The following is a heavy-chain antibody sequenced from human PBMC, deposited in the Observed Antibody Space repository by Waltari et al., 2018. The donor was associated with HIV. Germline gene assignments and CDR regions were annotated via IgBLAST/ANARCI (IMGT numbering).Heavy chain of an antibody. Sequence: QVQVEESGGGVVQPGMSLRLSCAASGFTFSSYGMHWVRQAPGKGLVWVAVILYGGSNKNYADFVRGRFTISRENSTNPLYLQMNGLRGEDTAVYYCAREGPGIAVHLGTFDIWCQGTMVTVSA. CDR2: ILYGGSNK. CDR1: GFTFSSYG. J-gene: IGHJ3*02. CDR3: AREGPGIAVHLGTFDI. D-gene: IGHD6-19*01. V-gene: IGHV3-33*01.